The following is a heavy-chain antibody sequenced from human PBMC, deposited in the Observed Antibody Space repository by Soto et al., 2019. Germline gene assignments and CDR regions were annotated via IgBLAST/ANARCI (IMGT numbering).Heavy chain of an antibody. Sequence: QVQLQQWGAGLLKPSETLSLTCAVYGGSFSGYYWSWIRQPPGKGLEWSGEINHSGSTNYNPSLKSRVTRSVDTSKNQFSLKLSSVTAADTAVYYCARAGGSGSSGDFDACDIWGQGTMVTVSS. J-gene: IGHJ3*02. V-gene: IGHV4-34*01. CDR2: INHSGST. D-gene: IGHD3-10*01. CDR3: ARAGGSGSSGDFDACDI. CDR1: GGSFSGYY.